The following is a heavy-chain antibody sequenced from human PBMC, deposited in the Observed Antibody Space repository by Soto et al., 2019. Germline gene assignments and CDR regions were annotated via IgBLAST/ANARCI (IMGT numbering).Heavy chain of an antibody. CDR3: AHIGGMIDHLKYFPH. J-gene: IGHJ1*01. CDR2: IYWDDDK. D-gene: IGHD3-22*01. Sequence: QITLKESGPTLVKPTQTLTLTCTFSGFSLSTSGVGVGWIRQPPGKALEWLALIYWDDDKRYSPSLKSRLTTTKDTSKSQVVLTMTNMDPVDTATYYCAHIGGMIDHLKYFPHWGQGTLVTVSS. CDR1: GFSLSTSGVG. V-gene: IGHV2-5*02.